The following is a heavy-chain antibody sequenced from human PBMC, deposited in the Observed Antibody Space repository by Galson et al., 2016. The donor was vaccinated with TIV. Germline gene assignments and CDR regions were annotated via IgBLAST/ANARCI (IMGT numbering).Heavy chain of an antibody. J-gene: IGHJ4*02. CDR2: ISGTGIST. V-gene: IGHV3-23*01. D-gene: IGHD6-19*01. CDR3: AKDLFIAVPNTGAFDC. Sequence: SLRLSCAASGFAVSNFAMSWVRQAPGKGLEWVSTISGTGISTYYADSVKGRFTISRDNSKNKTFLQMNSLRAEDTAIYYCAKDLFIAVPNTGAFDCWGQGTLVTVSS. CDR1: GFAVSNFA.